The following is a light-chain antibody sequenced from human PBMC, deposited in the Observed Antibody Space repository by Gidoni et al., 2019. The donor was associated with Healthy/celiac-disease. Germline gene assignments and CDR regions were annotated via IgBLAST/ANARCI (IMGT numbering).Light chain of an antibody. J-gene: IGKJ1*01. V-gene: IGKV3-15*01. CDR3: QQYNNWPLT. CDR1: QSVSSN. CDR2: GAS. Sequence: ATLSCRASQSVSSNVAWYQQKPGQAPRLLIYGASTRATGIPARFSGSGSGTEFPLTLSSLQSEDFAVYYCQQYNNWPLTFGQGTKVEIK.